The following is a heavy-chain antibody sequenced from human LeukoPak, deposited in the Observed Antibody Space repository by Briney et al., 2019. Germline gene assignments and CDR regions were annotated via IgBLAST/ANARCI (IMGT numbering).Heavy chain of an antibody. Sequence: SVKVSCKAPADTFTRHGIMWVRQAPGQGLEWVGAIIPMFGTSHYAQKFQGRVTITADGTTTTAYMEVRSLISEDTAVYYCARWDAYCADDCQTVLDLWGQGTLVTVSS. CDR1: ADTFTRHG. D-gene: IGHD2-21*02. CDR3: ARWDAYCADDCQTVLDL. J-gene: IGHJ4*02. CDR2: IIPMFGTS. V-gene: IGHV1-69*13.